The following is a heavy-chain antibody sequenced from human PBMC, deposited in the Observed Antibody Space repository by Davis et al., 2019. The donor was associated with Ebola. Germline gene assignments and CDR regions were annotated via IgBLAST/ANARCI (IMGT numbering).Heavy chain of an antibody. D-gene: IGHD2-2*01. CDR3: ARCSSTSCLNWFDP. V-gene: IGHV4-59*08. CDR1: GGSISSYY. CDR2: IYYSGST. Sequence: MPSETLSLTCTVSGGSISSYYWSWIRQPPGKGLEWIGYIYYSGSTNYNPSLKSRVTISVDTSKNQFSLKLSSVTAADTAVYYCARCSSTSCLNWFDPWGQGTLVTVSS. J-gene: IGHJ5*02.